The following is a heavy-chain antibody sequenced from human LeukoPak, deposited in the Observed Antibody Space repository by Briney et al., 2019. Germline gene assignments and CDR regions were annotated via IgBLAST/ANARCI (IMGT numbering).Heavy chain of an antibody. Sequence: PSETLSLTCSVSGDSISSNTYFWGWIRQPPGMGLEWIGSVSYSGRTYYNPSLKSRVTISVDTSKNQFSLKLSSVTAADTAVYYCARGGYSGYDSWGQGTLVTVSS. J-gene: IGHJ4*02. D-gene: IGHD5-12*01. CDR1: GDSISSNTYF. V-gene: IGHV4-39*07. CDR3: ARGGYSGYDS. CDR2: VSYSGRT.